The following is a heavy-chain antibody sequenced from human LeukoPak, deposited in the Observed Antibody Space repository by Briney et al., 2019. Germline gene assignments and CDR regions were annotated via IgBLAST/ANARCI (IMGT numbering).Heavy chain of an antibody. CDR3: ARGYSSSWYRLDDYYYGMDV. V-gene: IGHV4-38-2*02. CDR1: GYSISSGYY. CDR2: IYYSGST. Sequence: SETLSLTCTVSGYSISSGYYWSWIRQPPGKGLEWIGYIYYSGSTNYNPSLKSRVTISVDTSKNQFSLKLTSVTAADTAVYYCARGYSSSWYRLDDYYYGMDVWGQGTTVTVSS. J-gene: IGHJ6*02. D-gene: IGHD6-13*01.